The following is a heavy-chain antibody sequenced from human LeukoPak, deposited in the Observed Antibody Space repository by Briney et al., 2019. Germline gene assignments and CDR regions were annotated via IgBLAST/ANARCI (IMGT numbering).Heavy chain of an antibody. Sequence: GGALRLSCATSGFTFSDFLMHWVRPAAGKGLEGVAVIWYDGSIKYYADSVEGRFTISRDNSKNTLYLQMNSLRAEDTAVYYCARARDPEDYYFEYWGQGTLVTVSS. CDR3: ARARDPEDYYFEY. J-gene: IGHJ4*02. D-gene: IGHD2-21*02. CDR1: GFTFSDFL. V-gene: IGHV3-33*01. CDR2: IWYDGSIK.